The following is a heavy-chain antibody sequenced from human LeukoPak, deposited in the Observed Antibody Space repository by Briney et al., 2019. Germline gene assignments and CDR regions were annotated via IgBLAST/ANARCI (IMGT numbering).Heavy chain of an antibody. CDR2: ISDIGSI. CDR3: AGHHPRNTVDF. D-gene: IGHD2/OR15-2a*01. Sequence: SETLSLTCTVSGGXXXSYYWSWIRQPXXXXXEWTAYISDIGSINYNPSLKSRVTISLDTSKNQFSLKLSSVTAADTAVYYCAGHHPRNTVDFWGQGTLVTVSS. V-gene: IGHV4-59*08. J-gene: IGHJ4*02. CDR1: GGXXXSYY.